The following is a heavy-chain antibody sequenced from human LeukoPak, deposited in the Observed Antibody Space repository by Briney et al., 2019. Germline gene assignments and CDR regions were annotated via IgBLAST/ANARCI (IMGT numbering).Heavy chain of an antibody. J-gene: IGHJ4*02. Sequence: ASVKVTCKASGYTFTSYAMHWVRQAPGQRLEWMGWINAGNGNTKYSQKFQGRVTITRDTSASTAYMELSSLRSEDTAVYYCARDPRPSPTYYFDYWGQGTLVTVSS. CDR3: ARDPRPSPTYYFDY. CDR2: INAGNGNT. D-gene: IGHD2-2*01. V-gene: IGHV1-3*01. CDR1: GYTFTSYA.